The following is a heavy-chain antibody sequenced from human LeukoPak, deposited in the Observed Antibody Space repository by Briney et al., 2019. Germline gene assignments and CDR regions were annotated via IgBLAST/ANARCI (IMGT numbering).Heavy chain of an antibody. CDR2: IYTSGST. CDR3: AGPLFCSGTGCYDS. Sequence: PSETLSLTCTVAGGSISSGGSYWSWIRQPAGKGLEWVGHIYTSGSTNYNPSLKSRVTISIDMSKNRFSLKLTSVTAADTAVYYCAGPLFCSGTGCYDSWGQGTLVTVSS. CDR1: GGSISSGGSY. D-gene: IGHD2-2*01. J-gene: IGHJ4*02. V-gene: IGHV4-61*09.